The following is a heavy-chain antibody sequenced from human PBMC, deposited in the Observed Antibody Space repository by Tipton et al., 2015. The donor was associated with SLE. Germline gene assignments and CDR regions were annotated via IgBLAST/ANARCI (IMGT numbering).Heavy chain of an antibody. CDR1: GFTFSSYA. CDR2: ISSSSSYI. Sequence: SLRLSCAASGFTFSSYAMHWVRQAPGKGLEWVSSISSSSSYIYYADSVKGRFTISRDNSKNTLYLQMNSLRAEDTAVYYCARDLRDYYDSSGSIGAFDYLGQGTLVTVSS. J-gene: IGHJ4*02. V-gene: IGHV3-21*01. CDR3: ARDLRDYYDSSGSIGAFDY. D-gene: IGHD3-22*01.